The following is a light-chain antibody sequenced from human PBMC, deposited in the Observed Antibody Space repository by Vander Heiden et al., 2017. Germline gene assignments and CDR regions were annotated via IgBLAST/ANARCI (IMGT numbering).Light chain of an antibody. J-gene: IGKJ1*01. CDR3: QQLNSYPWT. V-gene: IGKV1-13*02. CDR2: DAS. Sequence: AIQLTQSPSSLSASVGDRVTITCRASQGISSALAWYQQKPGKAPKLLIYDASSLESGVPSRFSGSGSGTDFTLTISSLQPEDFATYYCQQLNSYPWTFGQGTKVEIK. CDR1: QGISSA.